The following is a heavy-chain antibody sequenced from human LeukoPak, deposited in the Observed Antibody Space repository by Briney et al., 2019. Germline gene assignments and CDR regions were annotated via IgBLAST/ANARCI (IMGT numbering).Heavy chain of an antibody. CDR3: ARVSCSSTSCYFPSYYYYGMDV. CDR2: INPNSGGT. CDR1: GYTFTGYY. D-gene: IGHD2-2*01. Sequence: ASVKASCKASGYTFTGYYMHWVRQAPGQGLEWMGWINPNSGGTNYAQKFQGRVTMTRDTSISTAYMELSRLRSDDTAVYYCARVSCSSTSCYFPSYYYYGMDVWGQGTTVTVSS. J-gene: IGHJ6*02. V-gene: IGHV1-2*02.